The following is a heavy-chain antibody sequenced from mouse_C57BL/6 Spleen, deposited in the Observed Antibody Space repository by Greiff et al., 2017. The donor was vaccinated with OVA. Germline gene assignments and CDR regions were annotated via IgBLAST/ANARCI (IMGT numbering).Heavy chain of an antibody. CDR1: GYTFTDYY. D-gene: IGHD1-3*01. V-gene: IGHV1-76*01. Sequence: VKLMESGAELVRPGASVKLSCKASGYTFTDYYINWVKQRPGQGLEWIARIYPGSGNTYYNEKFKGKATLTAEKSSSTAYMQLSSLTSEDSAVYFCASNYWFAYWGQGTLVTVSA. J-gene: IGHJ3*01. CDR2: IYPGSGNT. CDR3: ASNYWFAY.